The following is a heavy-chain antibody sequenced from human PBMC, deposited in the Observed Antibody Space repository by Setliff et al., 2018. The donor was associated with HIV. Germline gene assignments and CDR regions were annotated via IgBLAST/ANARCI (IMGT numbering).Heavy chain of an antibody. CDR1: GVSFSGYS. J-gene: IGHJ4*02. CDR3: GRGPHIVGAPWAVIDY. CDR2: IFHNGTI. V-gene: IGHV4-34*01. D-gene: IGHD1-26*01. Sequence: KSSETLSLTCAVYGVSFSGYSWSWIRQPPGKGLEWIGEIFHNGTINCNPSLKSRVALSIDTFKSQISLNMTSLTTADTAIYYCGRGPHIVGAPWAVIDYWAQGKQVTVSS.